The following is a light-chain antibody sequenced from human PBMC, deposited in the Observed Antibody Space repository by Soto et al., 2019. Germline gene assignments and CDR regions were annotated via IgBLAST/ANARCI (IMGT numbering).Light chain of an antibody. CDR3: QSYDSSLSGYV. V-gene: IGLV1-40*01. CDR1: SSNIGAGYD. Sequence: QSVLTQPPSVSGAPGQRVTISCTGSSSNIGAGYDVHWYQQLPGTAPKLLIYGNSNRPSGVPDRSSGSKSGTSASLAITGLQAEDEADSYCQSYDSSLSGYVFGTGTKLTVL. J-gene: IGLJ1*01. CDR2: GNS.